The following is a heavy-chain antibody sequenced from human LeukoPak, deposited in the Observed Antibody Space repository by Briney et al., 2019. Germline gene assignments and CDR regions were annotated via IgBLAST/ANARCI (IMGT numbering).Heavy chain of an antibody. D-gene: IGHD3-10*01. V-gene: IGHV3-74*01. CDR3: ARSIRKLWFGELFRDYYYYYMDV. Sequence: GGSLRLSCAASGFSFSVYWMHWVRQAPGKGPVWVSRIKTDGSITDYADFVKGRFTISRDNAKNTLYLQMNSLRSEDTAVYYCARSIRKLWFGELFRDYYYYYMDVWGKGTTVTISS. CDR2: IKTDGSIT. CDR1: GFSFSVYW. J-gene: IGHJ6*03.